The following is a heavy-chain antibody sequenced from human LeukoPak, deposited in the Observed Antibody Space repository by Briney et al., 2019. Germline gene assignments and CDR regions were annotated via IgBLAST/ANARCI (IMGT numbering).Heavy chain of an antibody. J-gene: IGHJ5*02. Sequence: SETLSLTCTVSGGSISSYYWSWIRQPPGKGLEWIGYIYYSGSTNYNPSLKSRVTISVDTSKNQFSLKLSSVTAADTAVYYCARGITRPWFDPWGQGTLVTVSS. D-gene: IGHD1-20*01. CDR3: ARGITRPWFDP. CDR2: IYYSGST. V-gene: IGHV4-59*12. CDR1: GGSISSYY.